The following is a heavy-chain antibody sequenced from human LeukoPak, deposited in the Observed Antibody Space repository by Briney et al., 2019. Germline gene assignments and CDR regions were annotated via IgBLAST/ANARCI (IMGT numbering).Heavy chain of an antibody. D-gene: IGHD6-13*01. CDR3: AGRVGSSWQLDS. CDR2: IYPGDSDT. Sequence: GESLKISCMVSGYTFTNYWIGWVRQMPGKGLEWMGIIYPGDSDTRYSPSFQGQVTFSADKSITTAYLQWSSLKASDTAMYYCAGRVGSSWQLDSWGQGTLVTVSS. J-gene: IGHJ4*02. V-gene: IGHV5-51*01. CDR1: GYTFTNYW.